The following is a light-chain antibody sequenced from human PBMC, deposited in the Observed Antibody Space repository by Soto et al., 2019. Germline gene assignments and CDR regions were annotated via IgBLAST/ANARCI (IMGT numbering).Light chain of an antibody. CDR3: HQYYRPSWT. J-gene: IGKJ1*01. CDR1: QSVLYSSNNMNY. CDR2: GAS. Sequence: DIVLTQSPDSLAVSLGERATINCKSSQSVLYSSNNMNYLAWYQQKPGQPPKMIIYGASTRESGVPDRFTGSGSGTDFTLTISSLQAEDVAVYYCHQYYRPSWTFGQGTKVEIK. V-gene: IGKV4-1*01.